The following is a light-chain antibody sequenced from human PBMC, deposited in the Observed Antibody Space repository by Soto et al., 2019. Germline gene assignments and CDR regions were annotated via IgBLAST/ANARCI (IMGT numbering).Light chain of an antibody. V-gene: IGKV3-15*01. Sequence: EVLMTQSPATLSVSPVDRATLSCMASQSINSNLAWYQQQPCQAPRLLIYAASTRATAVPDRFSGSGSGTDFTLTITSLQPDDFAVYFCQQYTDWPLTFGQGTRLEIK. CDR1: QSINSN. CDR3: QQYTDWPLT. CDR2: AAS. J-gene: IGKJ5*01.